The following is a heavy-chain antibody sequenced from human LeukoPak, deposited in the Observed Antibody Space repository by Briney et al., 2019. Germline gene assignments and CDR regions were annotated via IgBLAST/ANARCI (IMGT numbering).Heavy chain of an antibody. CDR3: ATMPRTYYDILTGYPPSHFDY. CDR2: INHSGST. J-gene: IGHJ4*02. Sequence: PSETLSLTCAVYGGSFSGYYWSWIRQPPGKGLEWIGEINHSGSTYYNPSLKSRVTISVDTSKNQFSLKLSSVTAADTAVYYCATMPRTYYDILTGYPPSHFDYWGQGTLVTVSS. D-gene: IGHD3-9*01. CDR1: GGSFSGYY. V-gene: IGHV4-34*01.